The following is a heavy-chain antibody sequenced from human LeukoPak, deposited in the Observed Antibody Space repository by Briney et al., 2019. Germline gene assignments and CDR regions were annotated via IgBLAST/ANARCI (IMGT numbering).Heavy chain of an antibody. Sequence: GGSLRLSCAASGFTFSSYAMTWVRQAQGKGLGWVGTISGSGDTTYCADSVKGRFTISRDNSKNTLYLQMNSLRAEDTAVYYCAKGKSYCGGDCYNYWGQGTLVTVSS. J-gene: IGHJ4*02. CDR2: ISGSGDTT. V-gene: IGHV3-23*01. CDR1: GFTFSSYA. CDR3: AKGKSYCGGDCYNY. D-gene: IGHD2-21*02.